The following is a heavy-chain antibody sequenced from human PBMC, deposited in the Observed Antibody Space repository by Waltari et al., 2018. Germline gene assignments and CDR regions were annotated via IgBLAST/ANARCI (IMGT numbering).Heavy chain of an antibody. CDR1: GGSISSYY. CDR2: IYYSGST. V-gene: IGHV4-59*01. Sequence: QVQLQESGPGLVKPSETLSLTCPVSGGSISSYYWSWIRQPPGKGLEWIGYIYYSGSTNYNPSLKSRVTISVDTSKNQFSLKLSSVTAADTAVYYCAREGLQGAFDIWGQGTMVTVSS. CDR3: AREGLQGAFDI. J-gene: IGHJ3*02.